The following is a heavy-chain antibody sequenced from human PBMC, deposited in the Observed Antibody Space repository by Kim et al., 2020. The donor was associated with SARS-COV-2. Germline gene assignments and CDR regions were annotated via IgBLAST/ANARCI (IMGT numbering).Heavy chain of an antibody. CDR1: GGSISSYY. CDR3: ARGPPGDSSGYYDSFQFDP. V-gene: IGHV4-59*01. Sequence: SETLSLTCTVSGGSISSYYWSWIRQPPGKGLEWIGYIYYSGSTNYNPSLKSRVTISVDTSKNQFSLKLSSVTAADTAVYYCARGPPGDSSGYYDSFQFDPWGQGTLVTVSS. J-gene: IGHJ5*02. D-gene: IGHD3-22*01. CDR2: IYYSGST.